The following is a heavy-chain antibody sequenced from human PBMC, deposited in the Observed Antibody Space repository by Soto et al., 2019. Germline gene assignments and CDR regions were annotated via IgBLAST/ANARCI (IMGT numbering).Heavy chain of an antibody. CDR1: GFSFSTDA. V-gene: IGHV3-23*01. CDR2: ITPSGGNT. D-gene: IGHD2-8*01. Sequence: EVQLLESGGGLVQPGGSLRLSCAASGFSFSTDAMTRVRQAPGKGLEWVSTITPSGGNTYYADSVKVRFTITRDNSENTLFLHMNSLRAEDTAVYYCAGRYCPNGVCYTNFYYYMDIWGEGTSVTVSS. J-gene: IGHJ6*03. CDR3: AGRYCPNGVCYTNFYYYMDI.